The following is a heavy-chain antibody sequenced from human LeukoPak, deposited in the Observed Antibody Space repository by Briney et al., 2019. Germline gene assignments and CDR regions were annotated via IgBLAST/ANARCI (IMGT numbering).Heavy chain of an antibody. J-gene: IGHJ4*02. CDR3: ARVGGLYFDYYFDY. CDR2: INPNSGDT. D-gene: IGHD3-16*01. CDR1: GYTFTGYY. V-gene: IGHV1-18*04. Sequence: ASVKVSCKASGYTFTGYYIHWVRQAPGQGLEWMGWINPNSGDTNYAQKLQGRVTMTTDTSTSTAYMELRSLRSDDTAVYYCARVGGLYFDYYFDYWGQGTLVTVSS.